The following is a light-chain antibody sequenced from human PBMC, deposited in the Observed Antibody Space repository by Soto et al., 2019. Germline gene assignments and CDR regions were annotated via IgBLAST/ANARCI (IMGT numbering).Light chain of an antibody. Sequence: TVMTQSPATLSMSPGDRAALSCRASLNVATNMAWYQQKPGQAPRLLIYGASIRATGVPASFTGSGSGTEFTLTINYLQSEDFALYYCHQYNTGLRTFGRGTRVEV. CDR1: LNVATN. CDR3: HQYNTGLRT. J-gene: IGKJ1*01. V-gene: IGKV3-15*01. CDR2: GAS.